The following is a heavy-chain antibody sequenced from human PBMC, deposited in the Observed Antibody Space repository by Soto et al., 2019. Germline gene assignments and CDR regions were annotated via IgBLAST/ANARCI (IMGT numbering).Heavy chain of an antibody. CDR2: ISSSSSDI. D-gene: IGHD2-15*01. V-gene: IGHV3-21*01. Sequence: GGSLRLSCAASGFTFSSYSMNWVRQAPGKGLEWVSSISSSSSDIYYADSVKGRFTISRDISTNTLHLQMNSLSAEDTAVYYCAREPRYCRGGSCSITGDAFDIWGQGTMVTVSS. CDR3: AREPRYCRGGSCSITGDAFDI. J-gene: IGHJ3*02. CDR1: GFTFSSYS.